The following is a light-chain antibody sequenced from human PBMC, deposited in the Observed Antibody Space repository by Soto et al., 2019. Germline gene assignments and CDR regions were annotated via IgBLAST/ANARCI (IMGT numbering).Light chain of an antibody. J-gene: IGKJ1*01. V-gene: IGKV3-20*01. Sequence: EIVLTQCPGTLSLSPGERATLSCRASQSVSSSYLAWYPQKPGQAPRLLIYGASSRATGIPDRFSGSGSGIDFTLTISRLEPEDFAVYYCQQYGSSPTWTFGQGTKVEIK. CDR1: QSVSSSY. CDR3: QQYGSSPTWT. CDR2: GAS.